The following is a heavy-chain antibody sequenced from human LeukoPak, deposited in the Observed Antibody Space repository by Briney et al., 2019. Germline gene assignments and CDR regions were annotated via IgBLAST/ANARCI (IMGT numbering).Heavy chain of an antibody. D-gene: IGHD1-26*01. J-gene: IGHJ4*02. CDR1: GFTFSSYG. V-gene: IGHV3-30*18. Sequence: GMSLRLSCAASGFTFSSYGMHWARQAPGKGLEWVAVITNEGSNKYYGDSVKGRFTISRDNSKNTLYLEMNSLRAEDTAIYYCAKENSGSYSFDYWGQGTLVTVSS. CDR2: ITNEGSNK. CDR3: AKENSGSYSFDY.